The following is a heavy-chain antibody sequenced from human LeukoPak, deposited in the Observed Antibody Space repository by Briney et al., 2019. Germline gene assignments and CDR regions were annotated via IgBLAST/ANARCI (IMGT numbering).Heavy chain of an antibody. CDR3: ARAPDTAMVIDYFDY. D-gene: IGHD5-18*01. Sequence: ASVKVSCKASGGTFSSYAISWVRQAPGQGLEWMGRTIPIFGTANYAQKFQGRVTITTDESTSTAYMELSSLRSEDTAVYYCARAPDTAMVIDYFDYWGQGTLVTVSS. J-gene: IGHJ4*02. CDR2: TIPIFGTA. CDR1: GGTFSSYA. V-gene: IGHV1-69*05.